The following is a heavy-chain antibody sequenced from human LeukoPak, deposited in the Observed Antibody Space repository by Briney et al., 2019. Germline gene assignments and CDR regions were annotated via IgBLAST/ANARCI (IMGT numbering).Heavy chain of an antibody. CDR3: AKDRLYSSSWYDGVY. J-gene: IGHJ4*02. V-gene: IGHV3-7*03. D-gene: IGHD6-13*01. Sequence: GGSLRLSCAASGFTFSNYWMSWVRQAPGKGLEWVANIKQDGSEKYYVDSVKGRFTISRDNAKNTLYLQMNSLRAEDTAVYYCAKDRLYSSSWYDGVYWGQGTLVTVSS. CDR1: GFTFSNYW. CDR2: IKQDGSEK.